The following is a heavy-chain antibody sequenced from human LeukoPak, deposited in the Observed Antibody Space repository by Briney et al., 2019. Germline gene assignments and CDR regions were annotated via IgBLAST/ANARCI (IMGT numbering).Heavy chain of an antibody. CDR3: ARVLRPMASQYYFDY. J-gene: IGHJ4*02. D-gene: IGHD3-10*01. Sequence: SEALSLTCTVSGASINTYYWSWIRQPPGKGLEWIGYIYYSGATSYNPSLKTRVTISIDTSKNQFSLKLSSVTAADTAVYYCARVLRPMASQYYFDYWGQGTLVTVSS. CDR1: GASINTYY. CDR2: IYYSGAT. V-gene: IGHV4-59*01.